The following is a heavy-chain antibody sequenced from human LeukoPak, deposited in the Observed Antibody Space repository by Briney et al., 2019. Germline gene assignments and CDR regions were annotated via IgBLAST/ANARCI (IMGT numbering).Heavy chain of an antibody. V-gene: IGHV1-8*01. CDR2: MNPNTANT. D-gene: IGHD3-10*01. CDR3: ARKFLGSRGYYFDY. J-gene: IGHJ4*02. Sequence: GASVEVSCKASGYTFTSYDINWVRQATGQGLEWMGWMNPNTANTGYAQKFRGRVTMTRNTSITTAYMELSSLRSDDTAIYYCARKFLGSRGYYFDYWGQGTLVIVSS. CDR1: GYTFTSYD.